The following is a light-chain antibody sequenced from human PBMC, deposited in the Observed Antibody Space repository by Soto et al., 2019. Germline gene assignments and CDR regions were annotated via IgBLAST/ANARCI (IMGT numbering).Light chain of an antibody. J-gene: IGLJ1*01. CDR3: SSYTSSSTFYV. CDR2: DVS. Sequence: QSVLTQPASVSGSPGQSITISCTGTSSDVGGYNYVSWYQQHPGKAPKLMIYDVSNRPSGVSNRFSGSKSGNTASLTISGLQAEDEADYSCSSYTSSSTFYVFGTVTKVTVL. V-gene: IGLV2-14*01. CDR1: SSDVGGYNY.